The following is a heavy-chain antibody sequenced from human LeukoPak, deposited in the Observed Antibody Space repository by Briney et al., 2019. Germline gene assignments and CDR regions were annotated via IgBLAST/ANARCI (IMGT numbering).Heavy chain of an antibody. CDR2: ISRSSTYI. V-gene: IGHV3-21*01. Sequence: PGGSLRLSCAASGFTFSDYSMSWVRQAPGKGLEWVSSISRSSTYIYYADSVKGRFTISRDNAKNSLYLQMNSLRAEDMAVYYCTTDPPPAYDFWSDPQGYSGQGNLVTVSS. D-gene: IGHD3-3*01. J-gene: IGHJ4*02. CDR1: GFTFSDYS. CDR3: TTDPPPAYDFWSDPQGY.